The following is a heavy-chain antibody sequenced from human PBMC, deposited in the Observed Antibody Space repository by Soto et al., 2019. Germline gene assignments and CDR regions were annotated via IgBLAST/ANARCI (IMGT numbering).Heavy chain of an antibody. D-gene: IGHD4-17*01. Sequence: GGSLRLSCAASGFTFSSYGMHWVRQAPGKGLEWVAVIWYDGSNKYYADSVKGRFTISRDNSKNTLYLQMNSLRAEDTAVYYCARDHDYGGNSIYYYYYYGMDVWGQGTTVTVSS. J-gene: IGHJ6*02. CDR1: GFTFSSYG. V-gene: IGHV3-33*01. CDR3: ARDHDYGGNSIYYYYYYGMDV. CDR2: IWYDGSNK.